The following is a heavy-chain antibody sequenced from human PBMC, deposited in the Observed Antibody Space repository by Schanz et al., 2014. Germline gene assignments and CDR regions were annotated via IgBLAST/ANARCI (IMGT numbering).Heavy chain of an antibody. Sequence: VQLVESGGGVVQPGRSLRLSCAASGFTFSTYSMNWVRQAPGKGLEWVSYISRSSSTIYYTDSVKGRFTISRHNAKNSLDLQMNSRRHVDTAVYYFATLLPKRYCSTTSSHSIRPSSYYGVDVWGQGTAVTVSS. J-gene: IGHJ6*02. CDR2: ISRSSSTI. CDR3: ATLLPKRYCSTTSSHSIRPSSYYGVDV. D-gene: IGHD2-2*01. CDR1: GFTFSTYS. V-gene: IGHV3-48*02.